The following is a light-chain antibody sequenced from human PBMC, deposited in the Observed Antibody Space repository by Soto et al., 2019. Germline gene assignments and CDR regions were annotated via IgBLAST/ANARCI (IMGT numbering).Light chain of an antibody. CDR3: QQYGSSPPVT. CDR1: QSVSSSY. V-gene: IGKV3-20*01. CDR2: GAS. J-gene: IGKJ5*01. Sequence: EIVLTQSPGTLSLSPGERATLSCGASQSVSSSYLAWYQQKPGQTPRLLIYGASGRATGIPDRFSGSGSGTAFTLTISRLEPEDFAVYSCQQYGSSPPVTFGQGTRLEIK.